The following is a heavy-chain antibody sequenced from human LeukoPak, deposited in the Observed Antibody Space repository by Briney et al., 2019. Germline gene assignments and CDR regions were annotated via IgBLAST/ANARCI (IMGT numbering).Heavy chain of an antibody. CDR2: INHSGST. J-gene: IGHJ4*02. V-gene: IGHV4-34*01. CDR3: ASSGYYFGTFDY. D-gene: IGHD3-22*01. CDR1: GGSFGGYY. Sequence: SETLSLTCAVYGGSFGGYYWSWIRQPPGKGLEWIGEINHSGSTNYNPSLKSRVTISVDTSKNQFSLKLSSVTAADTAVYYCASSGYYFGTFDYWGQGTLVTVSS.